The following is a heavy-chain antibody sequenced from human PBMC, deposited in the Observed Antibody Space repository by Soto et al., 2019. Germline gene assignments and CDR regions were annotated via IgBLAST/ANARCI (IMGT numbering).Heavy chain of an antibody. V-gene: IGHV3-15*07. Sequence: GGSLRLSCAASGFTFSNAWMNWVRQAPGKGLEWVGRIKSKTDGGTTDYAAPVKGRFTISRDDSKNTLYLQMNSLKTEDTAVYYCTTVISFVYYILTGGGGYGRAVWGQGTTVTVSS. CDR3: TTVISFVYYILTGGGGYGRAV. J-gene: IGHJ6*02. CDR2: IKSKTDGGTT. CDR1: GFTFSNAW. D-gene: IGHD3-9*01.